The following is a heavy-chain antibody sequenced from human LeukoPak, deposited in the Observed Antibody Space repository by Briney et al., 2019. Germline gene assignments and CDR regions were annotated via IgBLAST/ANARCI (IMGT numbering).Heavy chain of an antibody. CDR3: ARDEWGYFDWLPNDY. CDR2: IKQDGSEK. CDR1: GFTFSSYW. Sequence: GGSLRLSCAASGFTFSSYWMSWVRQAPGKGLEWVANIKQDGSEKYYVDSVKGRFTISRDNAKNSLYLQMNSLRAEDTAVYYCARDEWGYFDWLPNDYWGQGTLVTVSS. D-gene: IGHD3-9*01. V-gene: IGHV3-7*01. J-gene: IGHJ4*02.